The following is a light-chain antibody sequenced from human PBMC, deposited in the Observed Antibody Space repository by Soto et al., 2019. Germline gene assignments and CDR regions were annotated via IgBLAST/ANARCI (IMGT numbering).Light chain of an antibody. CDR1: QSVSSY. V-gene: IGKV3-11*01. CDR2: DAS. Sequence: EIVLTQSAATLSLSPGERATLSCRASQSVSSYLAWYQQKPGQAPRLLIYDASNRATGIPARFSGSGSGTDFTLTISSLEPEDCAVYYCQQRSNWPPLVTFGGGTKVEIK. CDR3: QQRSNWPPLVT. J-gene: IGKJ4*01.